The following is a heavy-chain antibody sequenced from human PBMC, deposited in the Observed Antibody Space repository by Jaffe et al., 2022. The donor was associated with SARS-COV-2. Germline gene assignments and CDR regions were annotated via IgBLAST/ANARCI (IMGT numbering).Heavy chain of an antibody. J-gene: IGHJ4*02. CDR1: GFTFSSYG. CDR3: ARDLYSSGWSSFDY. V-gene: IGHV3-33*01. Sequence: QVQLVESGGGVVQPGRSLRLSCAASGFTFSSYGMHWVRQAPGKGLEWVAVIWYDGSNKYYADSVKGRFTISRDNSKNTLYLQMNSLRAEDTAVYYCARDLYSSGWSSFDYWGQGTLVTVSS. CDR2: IWYDGSNK. D-gene: IGHD6-19*01.